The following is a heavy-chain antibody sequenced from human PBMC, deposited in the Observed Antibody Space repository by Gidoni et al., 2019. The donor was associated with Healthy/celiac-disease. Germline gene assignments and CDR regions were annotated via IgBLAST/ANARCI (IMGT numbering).Heavy chain of an antibody. V-gene: IGHV4-59*08. CDR3: ARGIAVAGPIDY. CDR2: IYYSGST. D-gene: IGHD6-19*01. J-gene: IGHJ4*02. CDR1: GGSISSYY. Sequence: QVQLQASVPGLVTPSDTLSLTCTVSGGSISSYYWSWIRQPPGKGLEWIGYIYYSGSTNYNPSLKSRVTISGDTSKNQFSLKLSSVTAADTAVYYCARGIAVAGPIDYWGQGTLVTVSS.